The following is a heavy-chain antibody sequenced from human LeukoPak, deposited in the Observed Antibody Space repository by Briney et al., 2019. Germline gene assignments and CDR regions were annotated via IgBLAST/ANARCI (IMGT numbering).Heavy chain of an antibody. Sequence: PGGSLRLSCSAPEFTLSTYSMNWGRQAPGEGLEWVSYISSSSSYIYYADSVKGRFTISRGNAKNSLYLQMNSLRDEDTAVYYCAREAVAGSGVYYFDYWGQGTLVTVSS. CDR1: EFTLSTYS. V-gene: IGHV3-21*01. CDR3: AREAVAGSGVYYFDY. J-gene: IGHJ4*02. CDR2: ISSSSSYI. D-gene: IGHD6-19*01.